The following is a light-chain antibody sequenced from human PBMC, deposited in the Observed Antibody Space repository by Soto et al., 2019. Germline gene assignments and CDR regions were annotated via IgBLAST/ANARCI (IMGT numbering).Light chain of an antibody. J-gene: IGKJ1*01. CDR3: QLYGSSSTWT. V-gene: IGKV3-20*01. Sequence: EIVLTQSPGTRSLSPGERATLSCRASQSVSSAYLAWYQHKPGQPPTLLIYAASSRVTGIPDRFSGSGSGTDFTLTISRLEPEDFAVYYCQLYGSSSTWTFGQGTKVEIK. CDR2: AAS. CDR1: QSVSSAY.